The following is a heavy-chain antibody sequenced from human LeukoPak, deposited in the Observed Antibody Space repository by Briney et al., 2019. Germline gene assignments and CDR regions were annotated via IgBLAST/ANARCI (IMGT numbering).Heavy chain of an antibody. CDR1: GFAFSSFA. CDR2: IGISGTA. J-gene: IGHJ4*02. V-gene: IGHV3-23*01. D-gene: IGHD1-7*01. Sequence: GRSLTLSCAASGFAFSSFAMSWVRRAPGKGLEWVSAIGISGTAYYPDSVKGRFTISRDSSKNTVYLQMNSLRAEDTAVYYCARGRGTGTTLLYYLDQWGQGTLVTVSS. CDR3: ARGRGTGTTLLYYLDQ.